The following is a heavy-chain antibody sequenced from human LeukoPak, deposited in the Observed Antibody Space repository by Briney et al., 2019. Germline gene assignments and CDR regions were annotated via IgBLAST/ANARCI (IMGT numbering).Heavy chain of an antibody. J-gene: IGHJ4*02. Sequence: QSGGSLRLSCEASGFTFGNYWMHWVRQVPGKGLVWVARLNSDGSSTTYADSVKGRFTISRDNSKNTLYLQMNSLRAEDTAVYYCAKVPSAHYDILTGYLDYWGQGTLVTVSS. CDR2: LNSDGSST. CDR3: AKVPSAHYDILTGYLDY. V-gene: IGHV3-74*03. D-gene: IGHD3-9*01. CDR1: GFTFGNYW.